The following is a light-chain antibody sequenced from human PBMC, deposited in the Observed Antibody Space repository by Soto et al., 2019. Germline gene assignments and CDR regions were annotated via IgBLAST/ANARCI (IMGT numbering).Light chain of an antibody. CDR2: NYN. Sequence: QSVLTQPPSASETPGQRVTISCSGSSSNVGRYAVNWYQHLPGTAPKLLIYNYNQRPSGVPGRFSGSKSGTSASLAISGLQSEDEADYYCAAWDDSLNGYVFGAGTKVTVL. J-gene: IGLJ1*01. CDR3: AAWDDSLNGYV. CDR1: SSNVGRYA. V-gene: IGLV1-44*01.